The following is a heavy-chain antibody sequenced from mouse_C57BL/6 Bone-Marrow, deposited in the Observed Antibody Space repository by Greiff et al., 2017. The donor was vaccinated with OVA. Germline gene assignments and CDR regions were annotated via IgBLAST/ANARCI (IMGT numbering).Heavy chain of an antibody. J-gene: IGHJ1*03. D-gene: IGHD1-1*01. CDR2: IRNKANGYTT. CDR1: GFTFTDYY. V-gene: IGHV7-3*01. Sequence: EVQVVESGGGLVQPGGSLSLSCAASGFTFTDYYMSWVRQPPGKALEWLGFIRNKANGYTTEYSASVKGRFTIARDNSQSNLYLQMLALSAEDRATYYVASAYGSSYGYFDAWGTGTTVTASP. CDR3: ASAYGSSYGYFDA.